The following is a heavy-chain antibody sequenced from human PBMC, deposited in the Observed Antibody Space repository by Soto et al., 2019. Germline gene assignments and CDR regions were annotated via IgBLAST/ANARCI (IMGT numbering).Heavy chain of an antibody. CDR3: ARDSVIEGGIMGLITIFGVVIAGKGGSMDV. J-gene: IGHJ6*02. CDR2: ISYDGSNK. CDR1: GFTFSSYA. D-gene: IGHD3-3*01. Sequence: QVQLVESGGGVVQPGRSLRLSCAASGFTFSSYAMHWVRQAPGKGLEWVAVISYDGSNKYYADSVKGRFTISRDNSKNTLYLQMNSLRAEDTAVYYCARDSVIEGGIMGLITIFGVVIAGKGGSMDVWGQGTTVTVSS. V-gene: IGHV3-30-3*01.